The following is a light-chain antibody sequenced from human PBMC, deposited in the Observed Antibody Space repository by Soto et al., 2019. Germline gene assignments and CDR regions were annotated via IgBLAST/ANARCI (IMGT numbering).Light chain of an antibody. J-gene: IGKJ1*01. CDR2: GVS. CDR1: QSVGDTF. V-gene: IGKV3-20*01. Sequence: EIVLTQSPGTLSLSPGEKATLSCRASQSVGDTFLSWYQQKPGLAPRLLIYGVSNRATGIPDRFSGSGSGTDFILTISRLEPEDFAVYYCQHYGSSRTFGQGTKV. CDR3: QHYGSSRT.